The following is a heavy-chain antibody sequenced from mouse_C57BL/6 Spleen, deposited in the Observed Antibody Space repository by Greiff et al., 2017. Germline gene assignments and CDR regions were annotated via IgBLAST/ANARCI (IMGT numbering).Heavy chain of an antibody. CDR1: GYAFSSYW. J-gene: IGHJ4*01. D-gene: IGHD1-1*01. CDR2: IYPGDGDT. CDR3: ARNYFSAMDY. Sequence: RVESGASVKISCKASGYAFSSYWMNWVKQRPGKGLEWLGQIYPGDGDTNYNGKFKGKATLTADKSSSTAYMQLSSLTSEDSAVYFCARNYFSAMDYWGQGTSVTVSS. V-gene: IGHV1-80*01.